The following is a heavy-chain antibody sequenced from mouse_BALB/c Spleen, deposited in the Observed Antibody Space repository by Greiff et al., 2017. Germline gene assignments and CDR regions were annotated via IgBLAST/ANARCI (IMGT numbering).Heavy chain of an antibody. D-gene: IGHD3-1*01. CDR1: GYAFTNYL. Sequence: QVQLQQSGAELVRPGTSVKVSCKASGYAFTNYLIEWVKQRPGQGLEWIGVINPGSGGTNYNEKFKGKATLTADKSSSTAYMQLSSLTSDDSAVYFCARSESSGFRFAYWGQGTLVTVSA. V-gene: IGHV1-54*03. J-gene: IGHJ3*01. CDR2: INPGSGGT. CDR3: ARSESSGFRFAY.